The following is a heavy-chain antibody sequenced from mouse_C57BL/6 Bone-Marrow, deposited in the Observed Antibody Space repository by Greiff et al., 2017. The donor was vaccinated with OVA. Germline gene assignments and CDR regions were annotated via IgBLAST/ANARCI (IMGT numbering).Heavy chain of an antibody. CDR2: INPSSGYT. V-gene: IGHV1-4*01. J-gene: IGHJ4*01. CDR3: ASHYYGSSYEYAMDY. CDR1: GYTFTSYT. D-gene: IGHD1-1*01. Sequence: QVQLQQSGAELARPGASVKMSCKASGYTFTSYTMHWVKQRPGQGLEWIGYINPSSGYTKYNQKFKDKATLTADKSSSTAYMQLSSLTSEDSAVYYCASHYYGSSYEYAMDYWGQGTSVTVSS.